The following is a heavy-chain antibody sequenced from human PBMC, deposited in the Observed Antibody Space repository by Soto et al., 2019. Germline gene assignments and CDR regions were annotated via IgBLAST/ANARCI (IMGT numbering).Heavy chain of an antibody. CDR1: GGTFRSHA. CDR3: ARGDDFDYYYGVDV. J-gene: IGHJ6*02. CDR2: VTPLFGMA. Sequence: QVQLVQSGAEVKEPGSSVKVSCKASGGTFRSHAISWVRQAPGQGLEWMGGVTPLFGMANYAQKFQGRVTITADKFAATAYMELTSLTSEDTAVYYCARGDDFDYYYGVDVWGQGTTVTVSS. V-gene: IGHV1-69*17. D-gene: IGHD3-16*01.